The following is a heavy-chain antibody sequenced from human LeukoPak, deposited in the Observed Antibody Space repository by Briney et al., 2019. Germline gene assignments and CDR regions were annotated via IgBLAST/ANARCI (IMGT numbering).Heavy chain of an antibody. V-gene: IGHV1-46*01. D-gene: IGHD3-16*01. J-gene: IGHJ6*02. CDR1: GYTFTSYG. CDR3: ARDQGLGWHYYYYGMDV. Sequence: ASVKVSCKASGYTFTSYGISWVRQAPGQGLEWMGIINPSGGSTSYAQKFQGRVTMTRDTSTSTVYMELSSLRSEDTAVYYCARDQGLGWHYYYYGMDVWGQGTTVTVSS. CDR2: INPSGGST.